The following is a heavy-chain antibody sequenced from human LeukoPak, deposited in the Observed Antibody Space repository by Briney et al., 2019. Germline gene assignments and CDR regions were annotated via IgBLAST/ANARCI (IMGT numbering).Heavy chain of an antibody. CDR2: MNPNSGNT. V-gene: IGHV1-8*01. J-gene: IGHJ6*02. Sequence: ASVKVSCKASGFTFTSYDINWVRQAPGQRLEWMGWMNPNSGNTRYAQKVQGRITMTRDTSISTAYMELSSLRSEDTAVYYCARGPTLVRGVIMPDSVGGMDVWGQGTTVTVSS. CDR1: GFTFTSYD. D-gene: IGHD3-10*01. CDR3: ARGPTLVRGVIMPDSVGGMDV.